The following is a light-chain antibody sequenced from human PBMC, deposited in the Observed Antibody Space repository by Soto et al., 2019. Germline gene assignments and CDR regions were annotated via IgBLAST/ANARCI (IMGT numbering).Light chain of an antibody. CDR1: QSVSSSY. V-gene: IGKV3-20*01. J-gene: IGKJ3*01. Sequence: EIVLTQSPGTLSLSPGERATLSCRASQSVSSSYLAWYQQKAGQAPRLLIYGTSSRATGIPDRFSGSGSGTDFTRTISRLEPEDLAVYYCQQYGSSSSFTFGPGTKVDI. CDR2: GTS. CDR3: QQYGSSSSFT.